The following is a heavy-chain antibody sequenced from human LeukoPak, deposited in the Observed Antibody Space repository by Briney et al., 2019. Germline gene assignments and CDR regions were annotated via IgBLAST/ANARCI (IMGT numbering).Heavy chain of an antibody. CDR3: ARVVRGAVTSNYFDP. J-gene: IGHJ5*02. CDR2: IPNSETT. Sequence: SDTLSLTCTLSGGSMIDYFWTWIRQAPGEELEWIGYIPNSETTDYSPSLKRRVTMSVDTSKNEFSLKLTSVTAADTAMYYCARVVRGAVTSNYFDPWGQGTLVTVSS. V-gene: IGHV4-59*07. CDR1: GGSMIDYF. D-gene: IGHD4-17*01.